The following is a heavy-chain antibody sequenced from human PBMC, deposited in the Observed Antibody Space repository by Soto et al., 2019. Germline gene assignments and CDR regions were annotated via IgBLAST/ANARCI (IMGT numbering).Heavy chain of an antibody. V-gene: IGHV4-31*03. CDR3: ATDQGYCSGGTCYGGLAFDY. CDR2: ISYSGAT. J-gene: IGHJ4*02. Sequence: QVQLQESGPGLVKPSQTLSLTCTVSGASISSGNYYWNWIRQHPGKGLEYIGYISYSGATYYNPPLKSRVTISVDTSKNQFSLRLNSVTVADTALYYCATDQGYCSGGTCYGGLAFDYWGPGTLVTVSS. CDR1: GASISSGNYY. D-gene: IGHD2-15*01.